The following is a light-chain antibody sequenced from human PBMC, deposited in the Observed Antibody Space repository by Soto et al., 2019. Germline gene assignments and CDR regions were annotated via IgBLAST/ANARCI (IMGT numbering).Light chain of an antibody. CDR1: QSLVHSDGNTY. CDR2: MIS. Sequence: DFVMTQTPLSSPVTLGQPASISCRSSQSLVHSDGNTYLSWLHQRPGQPPRLLIYMISNRFSGVTDRFSDSGAGTDFTLKIRRVEAEDVGVYYCVHATQPYTFGQGTKLEIK. CDR3: VHATQPYT. J-gene: IGKJ2*01. V-gene: IGKV2-24*01.